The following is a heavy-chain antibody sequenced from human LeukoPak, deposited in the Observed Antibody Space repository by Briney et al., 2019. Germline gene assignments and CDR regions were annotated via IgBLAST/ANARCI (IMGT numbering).Heavy chain of an antibody. CDR3: ARDTADEKWELLQDSDY. D-gene: IGHD1-26*01. CDR1: GYTFTSYG. Sequence: GASVKVSCKASGYTFTSYGISWVRQAPGQGLEWMGWISAYNGNTNYAQKLQGRVTMTTDTSTSTAYMELRSLRSDDTAVYYCARDTADEKWELLQDSDYWGQGTLVTVSS. J-gene: IGHJ4*02. V-gene: IGHV1-18*01. CDR2: ISAYNGNT.